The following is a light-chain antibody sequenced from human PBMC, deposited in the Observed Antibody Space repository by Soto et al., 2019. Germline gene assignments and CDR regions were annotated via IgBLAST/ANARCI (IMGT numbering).Light chain of an antibody. CDR2: KAS. V-gene: IGKV1-5*03. J-gene: IGKJ1*01. CDR3: QQYNSSSPET. CDR1: QSISSW. Sequence: DIQMTQSPSTLSASVGDRVTITCRASQSISSWLAWYQQKPGKAPKLLMYKASSLESGVPSRFSGSGSGTEFTLTISSLQPDDFATYYCQQYNSSSPETFGQGTKLEIK.